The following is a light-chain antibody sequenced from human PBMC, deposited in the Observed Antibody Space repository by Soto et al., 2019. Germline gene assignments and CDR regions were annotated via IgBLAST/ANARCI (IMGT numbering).Light chain of an antibody. V-gene: IGKV1-27*01. J-gene: IGKJ4*01. CDR3: QKYNSAPLT. CDR2: AAS. CDR1: QGISKY. Sequence: VQMTQSPSSLSASVGDRVTIACRASQGISKYLAWYQQKPGKVPKLLIYAASTLQSGVLSRYSGSGSGTDFTLTISSLQPEDVATYYCQKYNSAPLTFGGGTKVDI.